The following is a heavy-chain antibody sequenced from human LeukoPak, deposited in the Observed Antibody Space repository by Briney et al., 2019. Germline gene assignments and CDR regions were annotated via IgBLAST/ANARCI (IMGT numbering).Heavy chain of an antibody. CDR3: AGVLREGEGWFDP. CDR2: IYYSGST. D-gene: IGHD4-17*01. Sequence: SETLSLTCTVSGGSISSYYWGWIRQPPGKGLEWIGYIYYSGSTNYNPSLKSRVTISVDTSKNQFSLKLSSVTAADTAVYYCAGVLREGEGWFDPWGQGTLVTVSS. CDR1: GGSISSYY. V-gene: IGHV4-59*01. J-gene: IGHJ5*02.